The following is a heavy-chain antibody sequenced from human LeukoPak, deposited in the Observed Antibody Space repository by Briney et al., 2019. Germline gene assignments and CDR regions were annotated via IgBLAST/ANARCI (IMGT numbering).Heavy chain of an antibody. J-gene: IGHJ4*02. D-gene: IGHD1-26*01. CDR2: IYHTGST. V-gene: IGHV4-59*13. Sequence: PPETLSLTCPVPGGSIRRSYWCWFRQLPGEGLKWIGYIYHTGSTNYKPSVMSRITISVHTSTDQFALKLSSITPAATPLSSCTRRTDSIVWATYHYWGQGTRVSVP. CDR3: TRRTDSIVWATYHY. CDR1: GGSIRRSY.